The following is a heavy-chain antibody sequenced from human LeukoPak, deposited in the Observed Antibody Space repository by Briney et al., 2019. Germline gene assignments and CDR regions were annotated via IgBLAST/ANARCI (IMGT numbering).Heavy chain of an antibody. J-gene: IGHJ6*03. CDR2: ISYDGSNK. CDR1: GFTFSSYG. D-gene: IGHD2-8*01. V-gene: IGHV3-30*18. CDR3: AKEGGGIVPYYYYMDV. Sequence: PGGSLRLSCSASGFTFSSYGMHWVRQAPGKGLEWVAVISYDGSNKYYADSVKGRFTISKDNSKNTLYLQMNSLRAEDTAVYYCAKEGGGIVPYYYYMDVWGKGTTVTVSS.